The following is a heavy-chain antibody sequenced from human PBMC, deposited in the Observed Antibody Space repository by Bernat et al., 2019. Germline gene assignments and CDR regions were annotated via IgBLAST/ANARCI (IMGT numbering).Heavy chain of an antibody. CDR3: ARGIVATEYYFDY. Sequence: QVQLQESGPGLVKPSQTLSLTCTVSGCSISSGGYYWSWIRQHPGKGLEWIGYIYYSGSTYYNPSLKSRVTISVDTSKNQFSLKLSSLTAAETAVYYCARGIVATEYYFDYWGQGTLVTVSS. CDR1: GCSISSGGYY. J-gene: IGHJ4*02. V-gene: IGHV4-31*03. CDR2: IYYSGST. D-gene: IGHD5-12*01.